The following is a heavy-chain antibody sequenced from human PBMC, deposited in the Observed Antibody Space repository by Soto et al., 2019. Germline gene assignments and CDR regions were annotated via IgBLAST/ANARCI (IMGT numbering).Heavy chain of an antibody. Sequence: GASVKVSCKASGYTFTGYYMHWVRQAPGQGLEWMGWINPNSGGTDYAQKFQGWVTMTRDTSISTAYMELSRLRSDDTAVYYCARAGGIQLQVGYYYYGMDVSGQGTTVTVSS. D-gene: IGHD5-18*01. CDR2: INPNSGGT. J-gene: IGHJ6*02. CDR3: ARAGGIQLQVGYYYYGMDV. CDR1: GYTFTGYY. V-gene: IGHV1-2*04.